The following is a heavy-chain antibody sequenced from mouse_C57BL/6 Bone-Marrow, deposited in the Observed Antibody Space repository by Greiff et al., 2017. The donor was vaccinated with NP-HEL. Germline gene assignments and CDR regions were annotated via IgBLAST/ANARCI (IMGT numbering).Heavy chain of an antibody. CDR1: GYAFSSSW. CDR3: ASSFFAY. CDR2: IYPGDGDT. Sequence: QVQLQQSGPELVKPGASVKISCKASGYAFSSSWMNWVKQRPGKGLEWIGRIYPGDGDTNYNGKFKGKATLTADKSSSTAYMQLSSLTSADSAVYFCASSFFAYWGQGTLVTVSA. V-gene: IGHV1-82*01. D-gene: IGHD1-1*01. J-gene: IGHJ3*01.